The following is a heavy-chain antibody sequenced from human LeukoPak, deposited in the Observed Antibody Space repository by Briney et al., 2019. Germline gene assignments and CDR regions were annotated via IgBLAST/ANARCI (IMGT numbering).Heavy chain of an antibody. CDR1: GYTFTSYG. D-gene: IGHD3-22*01. CDR2: ISAYNGNT. CDR3: ARDLDNRPDSSGYAFDY. J-gene: IGHJ4*02. V-gene: IGHV1-18*01. Sequence: ASVKVSCKASGYTFTSYGISWVRQAPGQGLEWMGWISAYNGNTNYAQKLQGRVTMTTDTSTSTAYMELRSLRSDDTAVYYCARDLDNRPDSSGYAFDYWGQGTLVTVSS.